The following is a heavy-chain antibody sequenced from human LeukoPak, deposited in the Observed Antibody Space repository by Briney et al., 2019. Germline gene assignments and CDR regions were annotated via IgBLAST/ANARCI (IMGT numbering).Heavy chain of an antibody. V-gene: IGHV3-23*01. J-gene: IGHJ6*03. Sequence: AGGSPRLSCAASGFTFSSYAMSWVRQAPGKGLEWVSGILDSGYSTYYANSVKGRFTISRDNSNNTLYLQMNSLRAEDTAVYYCAKLGGHPLHNYYVGVWGKGTTVAVSS. CDR2: ILDSGYST. CDR3: AKLGGHPLHNYYVGV. D-gene: IGHD3-16*01. CDR1: GFTFSSYA.